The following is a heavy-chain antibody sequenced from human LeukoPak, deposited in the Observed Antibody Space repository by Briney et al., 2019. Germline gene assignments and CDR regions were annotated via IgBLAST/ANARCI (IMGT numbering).Heavy chain of an antibody. J-gene: IGHJ6*03. V-gene: IGHV4-59*01. D-gene: IGHD1-26*01. CDR1: GGSISNYH. CDR2: IFYSGST. CDR3: ARGMEPYYYMDV. Sequence: SETLSLTCTVSGGSISNYHWGWIRQPPGKGLEWIGYIFYSGSTNDNPSLKSRVTISVDTSKNQYSLRLSSVTAADTAVYYCARGMEPYYYMDVWGKGTTVTVSS.